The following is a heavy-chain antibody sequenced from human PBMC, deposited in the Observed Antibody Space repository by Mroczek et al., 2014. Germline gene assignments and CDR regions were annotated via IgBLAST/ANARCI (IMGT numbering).Heavy chain of an antibody. CDR1: GFSLSNARMG. CDR2: IFSNDEK. J-gene: IGHJ3*02. CDR3: ARGLRFLEWLPLNDAFDI. D-gene: IGHD3-3*01. V-gene: IGHV2-26*01. Sequence: ESGPVLVKPTETLTLTCTVSGFSLSNARMGVSWIRQPPGKALEWLAHIFSNDEKSYSTSLKSRLTISKDTSKSQVVLTMTNMDPVDTATYYCARGLRFLEWLPLNDAFDIWGQGTMVTVSS.